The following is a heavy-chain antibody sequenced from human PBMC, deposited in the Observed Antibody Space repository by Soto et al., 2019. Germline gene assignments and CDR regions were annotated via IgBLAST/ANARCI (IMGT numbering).Heavy chain of an antibody. J-gene: IGHJ4*02. V-gene: IGHV3-30-3*01. CDR3: ARDKRRGLRLGELSSPFY. D-gene: IGHD3-16*02. Sequence: GGSLRLSCAASGFTFSSYAMHWVRQAPGKGLEWVAVISYDGSNKYYADSVKGRFTISRDNSKNTLYLQMNSLTAEDTAVYYCARDKRRGLRLGELSSPFYWGQGTLVTVSS. CDR2: ISYDGSNK. CDR1: GFTFSSYA.